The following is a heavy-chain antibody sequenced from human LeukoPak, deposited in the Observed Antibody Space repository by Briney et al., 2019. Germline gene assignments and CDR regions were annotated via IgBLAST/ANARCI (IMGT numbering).Heavy chain of an antibody. D-gene: IGHD2-15*01. J-gene: IGHJ3*02. CDR2: LYSGGGA. Sequence: GGSLRLSCAASGFSVNTNYMTWVRQAPGKGLEWVSVLYSGGGAYYADSVKDRFTISRNYSQNTLLLQMNSLRAEDTALYYCARGKTSDDIVEDAFDIWGQGTMVAVSS. CDR1: GFSVNTNY. V-gene: IGHV3-66*01. CDR3: ARGKTSDDIVEDAFDI.